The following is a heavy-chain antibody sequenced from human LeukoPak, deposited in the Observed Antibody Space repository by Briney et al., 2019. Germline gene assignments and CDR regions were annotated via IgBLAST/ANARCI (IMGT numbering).Heavy chain of an antibody. V-gene: IGHV4-59*01. CDR3: ARVRYFDWLLYDYYFDY. J-gene: IGHJ4*02. D-gene: IGHD3-9*01. CDR2: IYYSGST. CDR1: GGSISSYY. Sequence: SETLSLTCTVSGGSISSYYWSWIRQPPGKGLEWIGYIYYSGSTNYNPSLESRVTISVDTSKNQFSLKLSSVTAADTAVYYCARVRYFDWLLYDYYFDYWGQGTLVTVSS.